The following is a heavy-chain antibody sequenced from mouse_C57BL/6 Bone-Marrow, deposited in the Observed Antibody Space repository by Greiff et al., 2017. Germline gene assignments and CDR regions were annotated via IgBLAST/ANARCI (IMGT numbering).Heavy chain of an antibody. CDR3: ARDSYYGSSYGYVDV. Sequence: VKLQESGAELVKPGASVKISCKASGYAFSSYWMNWVKQRPGKGLEWIGQIYPGDGDTNYNGKFKGQATLTADKSSSTAYMQLSSLTSEDSAVYFCARDSYYGSSYGYVDVWGTGTTVTVSS. J-gene: IGHJ1*03. CDR2: IYPGDGDT. D-gene: IGHD1-1*01. V-gene: IGHV1-80*01. CDR1: GYAFSSYW.